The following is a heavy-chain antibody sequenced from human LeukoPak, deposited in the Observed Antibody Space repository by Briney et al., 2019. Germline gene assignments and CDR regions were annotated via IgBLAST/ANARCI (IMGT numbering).Heavy chain of an antibody. CDR3: AREYSSGGYYYFDY. J-gene: IGHJ4*02. D-gene: IGHD3-22*01. V-gene: IGHV4-34*01. CDR2: INHSGST. Sequence: SETLSLTCAVYGGSFSGYYWSWIRQPPGKGLEWIGEINHSGSTNYNPSLRSRVTISVDTSKNQFSLKLSSVTAADTAVYYCAREYSSGGYYYFDYWGQGTLVTVSS. CDR1: GGSFSGYY.